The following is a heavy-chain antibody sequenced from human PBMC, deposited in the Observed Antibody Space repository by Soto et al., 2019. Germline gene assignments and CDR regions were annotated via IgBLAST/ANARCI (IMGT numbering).Heavy chain of an antibody. D-gene: IGHD6-13*01. CDR3: ARDKGVRNSSPRAY. CDR1: GLTFSSYG. V-gene: IGHV3-21*01. Sequence: GGSVRLSCAASGLTFSSYGMNWVRQAPEKGLEWVSSISSSSSYIYYADSVKGRFTISRDNAKNSLYLQMNSLRAEDTAVYYCARDKGVRNSSPRAYWGQGTLVSASS. J-gene: IGHJ4*02. CDR2: ISSSSSYI.